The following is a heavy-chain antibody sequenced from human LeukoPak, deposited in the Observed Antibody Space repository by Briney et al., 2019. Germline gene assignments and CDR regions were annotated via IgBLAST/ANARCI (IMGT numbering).Heavy chain of an antibody. CDR3: ARDRPRLRGYSYGYYYYMDV. CDR1: GGSISSSSFY. CDR2: IYYSGST. D-gene: IGHD5-18*01. Sequence: PSETLSLTCTVSGGSISSSSFYWGWIRQPPGKGLEWIGSIYYSGSTYYNPSLKSRVTISVDTSKNQFSLKLSSVTAADTAVYYCARDRPRLRGYSYGYYYYMDVWGKGTTVTVSS. V-gene: IGHV4-39*07. J-gene: IGHJ6*03.